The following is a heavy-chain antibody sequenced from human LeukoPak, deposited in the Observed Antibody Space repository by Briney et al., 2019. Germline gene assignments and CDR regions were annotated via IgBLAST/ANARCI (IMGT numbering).Heavy chain of an antibody. D-gene: IGHD3-10*01. CDR1: GGSISSYY. Sequence: SETLSPTCTVSGGSISSYYWSWIRQPAGKGLEWIGRIYTSGSTNYNPSLKSRVTMSVDTSKNQFSLKLSSVTAADTAVYYCARGEYYGSGNYYYYYMDVWGKGTTVTVSS. V-gene: IGHV4-4*07. CDR2: IYTSGST. J-gene: IGHJ6*03. CDR3: ARGEYYGSGNYYYYYMDV.